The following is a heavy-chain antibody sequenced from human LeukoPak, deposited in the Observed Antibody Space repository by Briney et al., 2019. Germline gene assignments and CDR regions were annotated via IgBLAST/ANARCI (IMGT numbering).Heavy chain of an antibody. Sequence: ASVKVSCKVSGYTLTELSMHWVRQVPGKGLEWMGGFDPEDGETIYAQKFQGRVTMTEDTSTDTAYMELSSLRSGDTAVYYCATQGTTKYYDSSFDYWGQGTLVTVSS. D-gene: IGHD3-22*01. CDR1: GYTLTELS. J-gene: IGHJ4*02. V-gene: IGHV1-24*01. CDR3: ATQGTTKYYDSSFDY. CDR2: FDPEDGET.